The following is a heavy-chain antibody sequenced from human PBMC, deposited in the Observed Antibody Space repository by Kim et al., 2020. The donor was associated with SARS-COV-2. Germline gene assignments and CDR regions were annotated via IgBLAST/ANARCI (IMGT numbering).Heavy chain of an antibody. Sequence: GGSLRLSCAVSGFTFSSYAMSWVRQAPGKGLEWVSVIYSGGSSTYYADSVKGRFTISRDNSKNTLYLQMNSLRAEDTAVYYCAKDLYVDTAISPDSEDAFDIWGQGTMVTVSS. D-gene: IGHD5-18*01. CDR3: AKDLYVDTAISPDSEDAFDI. J-gene: IGHJ3*02. V-gene: IGHV3-23*03. CDR2: IYSGGSST. CDR1: GFTFSSYA.